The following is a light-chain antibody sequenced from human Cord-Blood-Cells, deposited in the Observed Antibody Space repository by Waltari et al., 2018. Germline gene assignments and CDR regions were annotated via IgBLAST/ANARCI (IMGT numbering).Light chain of an antibody. CDR1: SSDVGGYNN. CDR3: CSYAGSYNWV. V-gene: IGLV2-11*01. CDR2: DVS. J-gene: IGLJ3*02. Sequence: QSALTQPRPVSGSPGQSVTIPCTGTSSDVGGYNNVSWYQHHPGKAPKLMIYDVSKRPSGVPDRFSGSKSGNTASLTISGLQAEDEADYYCCSYAGSYNWVFGGGTKLTVL.